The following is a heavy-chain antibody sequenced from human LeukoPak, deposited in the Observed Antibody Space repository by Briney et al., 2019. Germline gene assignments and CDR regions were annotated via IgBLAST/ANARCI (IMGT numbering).Heavy chain of an antibody. J-gene: IGHJ4*02. D-gene: IGHD6-6*01. CDR1: GFTFSSYW. CDR3: ARAKYSSSRSGFDY. Sequence: GGSLRLSCAASGFTFSSYWMSWVRQAPGKGLEWVSSISSSSSYIYYADSVKGRFTISRDNAKNSLYLQMNSLRAEDTAVYYCARAKYSSSRSGFDYWGQGTLVTVSS. V-gene: IGHV3-21*01. CDR2: ISSSSSYI.